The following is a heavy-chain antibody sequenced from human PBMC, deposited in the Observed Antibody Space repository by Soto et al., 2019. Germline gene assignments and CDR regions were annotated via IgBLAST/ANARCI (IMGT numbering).Heavy chain of an antibody. CDR1: GFTFSSYA. CDR2: ISGSGGST. J-gene: IGHJ6*02. Sequence: EVQLLESGGGLVQPGGSLRLSCAASGFTFSSYAMSWVRQAPGKGLEWVSAISGSGGSTYYADSVKGRFTISRDNSKNTLYLQMNSLRAEDTAVYYCARDGILYCSGGSCYSQNYYYGMDVWGQGTTVTVSS. CDR3: ARDGILYCSGGSCYSQNYYYGMDV. V-gene: IGHV3-23*01. D-gene: IGHD2-15*01.